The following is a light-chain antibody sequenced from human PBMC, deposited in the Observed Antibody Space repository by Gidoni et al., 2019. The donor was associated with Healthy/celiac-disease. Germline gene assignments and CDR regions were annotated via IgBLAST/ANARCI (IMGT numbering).Light chain of an antibody. CDR3: QQYNSYPFT. J-gene: IGKJ4*01. V-gene: IGKV1-16*02. CDR2: AAS. Sequence: DIQITHSPSSLPASVGDRVTITCRARQGTSNYLDLIQQKPGKAPKSLIYAASSLQSGVPSKFRGSRSGTHFTLTIRSLQPEDFATYYCQQYNSYPFTFGGGTKVEIK. CDR1: QGTSNY.